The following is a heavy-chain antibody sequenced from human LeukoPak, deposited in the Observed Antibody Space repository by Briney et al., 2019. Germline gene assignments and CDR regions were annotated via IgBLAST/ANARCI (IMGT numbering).Heavy chain of an antibody. D-gene: IGHD2-15*01. V-gene: IGHV1-8*01. Sequence: RASVKVSCKTSGYTFINSDINWVRQAPGQGLEWMAWIDPKNGNRGYAQNFQGRVTMTTDISINTAYLELSSLRSEDTAVYYCARSHTQKEFCGGGRCYPTVWWFDPWGQGTLVTVSS. CDR2: IDPKNGNR. CDR3: ARSHTQKEFCGGGRCYPTVWWFDP. CDR1: GYTFINSD. J-gene: IGHJ5*02.